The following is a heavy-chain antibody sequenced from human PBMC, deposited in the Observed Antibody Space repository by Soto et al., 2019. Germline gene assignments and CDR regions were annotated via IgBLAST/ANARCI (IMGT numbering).Heavy chain of an antibody. CDR1: GYTFTSYA. Sequence: QVQLVQSGAEVKKPGASVKVSCKASGYTFTSYAIHWVRQAPGQRLEWMGWINAGNGNTKYSQKFQGRVTITRDTSASTAYMELSSLRSEDTAVYYCARSSGYYDVDYWGQGTLVTVSS. D-gene: IGHD3-22*01. CDR2: INAGNGNT. V-gene: IGHV1-3*01. J-gene: IGHJ4*02. CDR3: ARSSGYYDVDY.